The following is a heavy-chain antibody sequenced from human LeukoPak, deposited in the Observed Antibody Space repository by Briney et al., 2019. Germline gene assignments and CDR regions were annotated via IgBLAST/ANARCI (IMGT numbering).Heavy chain of an antibody. Sequence: SETLSLTCTVSGGSISSYYWSWIRQPPGKGLEWIGYIYYSGSTNYNPSLKSRVTISVDTSKNQFSLKLSSVTAADTAVYYCARDRPNDTTAFDIWGQGTVVTVSS. D-gene: IGHD3-22*01. CDR3: ARDRPNDTTAFDI. CDR2: IYYSGST. J-gene: IGHJ3*02. V-gene: IGHV4-59*01. CDR1: GGSISSYY.